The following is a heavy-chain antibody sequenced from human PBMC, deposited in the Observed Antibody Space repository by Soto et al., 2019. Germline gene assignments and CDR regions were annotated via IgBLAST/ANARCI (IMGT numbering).Heavy chain of an antibody. CDR3: ASFTFEHRHPGDYAFGY. D-gene: IGHD4-17*01. CDR2: IYYSGST. J-gene: IGHJ4*02. CDR1: GGSISSGGYY. V-gene: IGHV4-31*03. Sequence: QVQLQESGPGLVKPSQTLSLTCTVSGGSISSGGYYWSWIRQHPGKGLEWIGYIYYSGSTYYNPSLTRRVTISTDTSKNQFTLKLSSVTAAATAVYYCASFTFEHRHPGDYAFGYWGQGTLVTVSS.